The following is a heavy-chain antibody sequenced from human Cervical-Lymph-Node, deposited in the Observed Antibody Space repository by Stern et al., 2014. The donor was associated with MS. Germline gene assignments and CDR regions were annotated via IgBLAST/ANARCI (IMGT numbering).Heavy chain of an antibody. D-gene: IGHD1-1*01. Sequence: QVQLVESGAEVKKPGASVNVSCKASGYTFTTYFVHWVRQAPGQGLEWMGIISTSECDTSYIRSFQGRVTMTRDTSANTVYLRLSNLKSEDTAVYYCARQRTTGHMDFDYWGQGTLVTVSS. CDR3: ARQRTTGHMDFDY. CDR2: ISTSECDT. V-gene: IGHV1-46*01. J-gene: IGHJ4*02. CDR1: GYTFTTYF.